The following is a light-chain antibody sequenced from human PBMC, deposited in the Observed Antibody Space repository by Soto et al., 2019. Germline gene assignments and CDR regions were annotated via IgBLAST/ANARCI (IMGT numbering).Light chain of an antibody. CDR1: SSDIGAYNY. J-gene: IGLJ1*01. V-gene: IGLV2-14*03. Sequence: QPVLTQPASVSGSPGQSIAISCTGASSDIGAYNYVSWHQQHPGKAPKLMIYDVNNRPSGVSDRFSGSKSGYTASLTISGLQAEDEAEYYCISYTTSGTYVFGTGTKVTVL. CDR2: DVN. CDR3: ISYTTSGTYV.